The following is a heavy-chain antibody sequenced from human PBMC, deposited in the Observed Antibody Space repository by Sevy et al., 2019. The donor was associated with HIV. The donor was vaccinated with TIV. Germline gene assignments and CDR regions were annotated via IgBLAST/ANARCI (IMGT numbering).Heavy chain of an antibody. V-gene: IGHV3-30*18. Sequence: GGSLRLSCVGSGFAFRKFGMHWVRQAPGKGLEWLSAVSYDGRNTDYSDFLKGRFTISRDNFKNTLYLDINSLRVEATAVYFCAKVGGGTSWAFNYLEYWGRGTLVTVSS. CDR3: AKVGGGTSWAFNYLEY. CDR1: GFAFRKFG. CDR2: VSYDGRNT. J-gene: IGHJ4*02. D-gene: IGHD3-16*01.